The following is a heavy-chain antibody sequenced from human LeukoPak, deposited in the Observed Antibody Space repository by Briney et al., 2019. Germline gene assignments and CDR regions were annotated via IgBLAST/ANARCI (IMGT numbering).Heavy chain of an antibody. CDR2: ISSDGRST. J-gene: IGHJ6*03. CDR1: GFTFNTYP. D-gene: IGHD4-23*01. Sequence: PGRSLRLSCEASGFTFNTYPMHWVRQAPGKGLEWVAVISSDGRSTHYADSVKGRFTISRDNSKNTLYLQMNSLRPEDSAVYYCTRAEVTRLYYFYYMDVWGTGTTVTVSS. V-gene: IGHV3-30*01. CDR3: TRAEVTRLYYFYYMDV.